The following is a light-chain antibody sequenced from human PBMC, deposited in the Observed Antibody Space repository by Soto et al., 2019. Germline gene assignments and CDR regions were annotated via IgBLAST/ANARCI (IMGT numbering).Light chain of an antibody. Sequence: DIQMTQSPSSVSASVGDRGTITCRASQSISSWLAWYQQKPGKAPNLLIYASSNLQSGVPSRFSGSESGTDFTLTISSLQPEDFAPYYCQQASSFPLTFGGGTQVEIK. CDR3: QQASSFPLT. J-gene: IGKJ4*01. CDR1: QSISSW. V-gene: IGKV1-12*01. CDR2: ASS.